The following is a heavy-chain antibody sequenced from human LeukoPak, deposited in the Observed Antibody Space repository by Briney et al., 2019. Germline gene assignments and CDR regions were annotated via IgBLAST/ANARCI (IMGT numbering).Heavy chain of an antibody. CDR1: GYTFTSYG. V-gene: IGHV1-18*01. CDR3: ARYASETYYYYMDV. CDR2: ISAYNGNT. D-gene: IGHD3-9*01. J-gene: IGHJ6*03. Sequence: ASVKVSCKASGYTFTSYGISWVRQAPGQGLEWMGWISAYNGNTNYAQKFQGRVTVTTDTSTSTAYMELRSLRSDDTAVYYCARYASETYYYYMDVWGKGTTVTVSS.